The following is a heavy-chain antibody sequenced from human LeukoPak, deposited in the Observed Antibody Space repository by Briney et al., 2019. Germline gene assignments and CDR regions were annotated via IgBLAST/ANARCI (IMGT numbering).Heavy chain of an antibody. CDR1: GYTFTDYY. CDR3: ATMGATTFDH. CDR2: INPNSGGT. V-gene: IGHV1-2*02. Sequence: GASVKVSCKASGYTFTDYYIHWVRQAPGQGLEWLGWINPNSGGTNYAQKLQGRVTMTRDTSIRTVYMKVSRLTSDDTAVYYCATMGATTFDHWGQGTLVTVSS. D-gene: IGHD1-26*01. J-gene: IGHJ4*02.